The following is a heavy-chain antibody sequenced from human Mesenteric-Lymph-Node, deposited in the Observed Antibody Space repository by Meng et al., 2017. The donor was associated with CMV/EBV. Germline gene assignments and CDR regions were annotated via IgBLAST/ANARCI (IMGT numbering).Heavy chain of an antibody. CDR1: GYTFTDYY. CDR2: INPNSGGT. D-gene: IGHD4-11*01. CDR3: ARNWNTLTTFLGMDV. V-gene: IGHV1-2*02. Sequence: ASVKVSCTASGYTFTDYYIHWVRQAPGQGLEWMGWINPNSGGTNYAQKFQGRVTMTRDTSISTAYMELSRLRSDDTAVYYCARNWNTLTTFLGMDVWGQGTTVTVSS. J-gene: IGHJ6*02.